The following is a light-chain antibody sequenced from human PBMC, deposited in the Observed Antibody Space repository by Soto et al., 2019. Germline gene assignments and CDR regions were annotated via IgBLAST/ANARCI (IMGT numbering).Light chain of an antibody. J-gene: IGKJ2*01. CDR1: QSGLYSSNNKNY. CDR3: QKYESTPPT. Sequence: DIVMTQSPDSRAVSLGERATINCKSSQSGLYSSNNKNYLAWYQQIPGQPPKLLIYLASTRESGVTDRFSGSGSGTDFTLTIPILQSEDVAVYYCQKYESTPPTFGQGTKLEI. CDR2: LAS. V-gene: IGKV4-1*01.